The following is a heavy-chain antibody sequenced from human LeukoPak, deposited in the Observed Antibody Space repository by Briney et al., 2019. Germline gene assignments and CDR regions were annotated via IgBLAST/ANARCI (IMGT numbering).Heavy chain of an antibody. CDR2: IYYSGST. D-gene: IGHD3-3*01. J-gene: IGHJ6*02. Sequence: SETLSLTCTVSGGSISGSSYYWGWIRQPPGKGLEWIGSIYYSGSTYYNPSLKSRVTISVDTSKNQFSLKLSSVTAADTAVYYCARDYDPYYYYGMDVWGQGTTVTVSS. CDR3: ARDYDPYYYYGMDV. V-gene: IGHV4-39*01. CDR1: GGSISGSSYY.